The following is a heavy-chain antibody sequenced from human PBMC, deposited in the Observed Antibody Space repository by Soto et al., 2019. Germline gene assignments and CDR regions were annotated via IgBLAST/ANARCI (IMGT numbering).Heavy chain of an antibody. D-gene: IGHD2-2*01. CDR2: ISTYNGNT. J-gene: IGHJ6*02. CDR1: YTITNYG. Sequence: YTITNYGIIWVRQAPGQGLEWMGWISTYNGNTNFAQKLQGRVTMTTDTSASTAYMELRSLRSDDTAVYYCARSGYCSSTSCPLKYYYYGMDVWGQGTTVTVSS. V-gene: IGHV1-18*01. CDR3: ARSGYCSSTSCPLKYYYYGMDV.